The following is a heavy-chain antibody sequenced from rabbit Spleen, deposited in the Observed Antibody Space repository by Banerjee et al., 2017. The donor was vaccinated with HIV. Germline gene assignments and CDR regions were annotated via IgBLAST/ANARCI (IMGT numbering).Heavy chain of an antibody. CDR2: INCATGKA. CDR3: AGDLAGVIGWNFYL. J-gene: IGHJ4*01. Sequence: QEQLEESGGGLVQPEGSLALTCKASGFSFSGRDEMCWVRQAPGKGLEWIACINCATGKAVDASWAKGRFSISRTSSTTVTLLTTSLTAADTAKYFCAGDLAGVIGWNFYLWGPGTLVTVS. V-gene: IGHV1S45*01. CDR1: GFSFSGRDE. D-gene: IGHD4-1*01.